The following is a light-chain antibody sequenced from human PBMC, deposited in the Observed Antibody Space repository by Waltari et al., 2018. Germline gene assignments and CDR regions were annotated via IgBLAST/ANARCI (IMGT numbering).Light chain of an antibody. CDR1: SSDVGSYNL. Sequence: QSALTQPASVSGSPGQSITISCTGTSSDVGSYNLVSWYQQHPDKAPKLMIYEVRNRPSGVSYRFSGSKSGNTASLTISGLQAEDEADYYCCSYAGSDTFVVLGGGTKLTVL. CDR3: CSYAGSDTFVV. CDR2: EVR. V-gene: IGLV2-23*02. J-gene: IGLJ2*01.